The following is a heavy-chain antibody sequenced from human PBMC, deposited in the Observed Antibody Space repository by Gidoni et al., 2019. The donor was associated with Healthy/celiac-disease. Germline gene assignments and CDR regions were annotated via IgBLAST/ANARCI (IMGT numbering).Heavy chain of an antibody. D-gene: IGHD3-3*01. CDR3: TRDNRITIFGVVIAGWFDP. CDR2: IRSKAYGGTT. CDR1: GFTFGAYA. V-gene: IGHV3-49*05. Sequence: EVQLVESGGGLVKPGRSLRLYCTASGFTFGAYAMGWFRQAPGKWLEWVGFIRSKAYGGTTEYAASVKGRFTISIDDSKSIAYLQMTSLKTENTAVYYCTRDNRITIFGVVIAGWFDPWGQGTLVTVSS. J-gene: IGHJ5*02.